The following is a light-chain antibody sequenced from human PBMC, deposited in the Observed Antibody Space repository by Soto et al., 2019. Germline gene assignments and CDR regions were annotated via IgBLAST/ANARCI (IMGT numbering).Light chain of an antibody. CDR3: QQYYSTPPT. Sequence: DIVMTQSPDSLAVSLGERATINCKSSQSVLYSSNNKNYLSWYQQKPGQPPKLLIYWVSIRESGVPDRFSGSGSGTDFTLTISSLQAEDVAVYYCQQYYSTPPTFGPGTKVDI. V-gene: IGKV4-1*01. CDR1: QSVLYSSNNKNY. J-gene: IGKJ3*01. CDR2: WVS.